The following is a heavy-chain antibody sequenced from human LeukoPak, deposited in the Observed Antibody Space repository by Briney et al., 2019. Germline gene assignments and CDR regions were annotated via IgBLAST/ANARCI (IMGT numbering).Heavy chain of an antibody. V-gene: IGHV3-53*01. CDR3: VKGGQLGY. J-gene: IGHJ4*02. CDR2: IYSGGST. Sequence: GGSLRLYCAASGFTVSSNYMSWVRQVPGKGLEWVSVIYSGGSTYYADSVKGRFTISRDNSKNTLYLQMNSLRVEDTAVYYCVKGGQLGYWGQGTLVTVSS. CDR1: GFTVSSNY. D-gene: IGHD6-6*01.